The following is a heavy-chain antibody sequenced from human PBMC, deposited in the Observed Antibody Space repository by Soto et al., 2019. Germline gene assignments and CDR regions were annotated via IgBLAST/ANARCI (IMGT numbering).Heavy chain of an antibody. Sequence: GGSLRLSCAASGFTFSSYGMHWVRQAPGKGLEWVAVISYDGSNKYYADSVKGRFTISRDNSKNTLYLQMNSLRAEDTAVYYCAKDGRAATGHYYYGMDVWGHGTTVPVSS. CDR2: ISYDGSNK. CDR1: GFTFSSYG. J-gene: IGHJ6*02. V-gene: IGHV3-30*18. CDR3: AKDGRAATGHYYYGMDV. D-gene: IGHD2-15*01.